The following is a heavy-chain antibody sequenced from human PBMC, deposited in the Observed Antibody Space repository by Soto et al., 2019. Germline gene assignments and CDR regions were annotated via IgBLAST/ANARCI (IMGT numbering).Heavy chain of an antibody. D-gene: IGHD1-1*01. CDR3: AHRAGLPGNWTGGYFDF. CDR1: GFSLSTSGVG. V-gene: IGHV2-5*02. CDR2: IYWDDDK. J-gene: IGHJ4*03. Sequence: QITLKESGPTRVRPTQTLTLTCTFSGFSLSTSGVGLGWIRQSPGKALEELALIYWDDDKRYSPSLNSRITITKDTSKSHVVLTMPNTDPVATDTYFRAHRAGLPGNWTGGYFDFWGQGTLITVSS.